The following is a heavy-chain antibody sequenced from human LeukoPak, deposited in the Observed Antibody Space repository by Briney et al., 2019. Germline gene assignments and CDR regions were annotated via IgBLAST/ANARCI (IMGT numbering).Heavy chain of an antibody. J-gene: IGHJ4*02. CDR3: AKDLARFDY. V-gene: IGHV3-23*01. CDR2: ISGSGGST. Sequence: GGSLRLSCAASGFTVSSNFMSWVRQAPGKGLEWVSAISGSGGSTYYADSVKGRFTISRDNSKNTLYLQMNSLRAEDTAVYYCAKDLARFDYWGQGTLVTVSS. CDR1: GFTVSSNF.